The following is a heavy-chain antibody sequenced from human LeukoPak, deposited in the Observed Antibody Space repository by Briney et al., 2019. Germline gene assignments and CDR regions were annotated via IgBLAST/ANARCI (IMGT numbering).Heavy chain of an antibody. CDR1: GFTFSSYD. J-gene: IGHJ4*02. CDR3: ANPPLDRSIQRDY. Sequence: QPGGSLRLSCAASGFTFSSYDMSWVRQAPGKGLEWVSAISGSGGSTYYADSVKGRFTICRENSKNRVYLKMNRLRAEDTAVYYCANPPLDRSIQRDYWGQGTLVPVSS. V-gene: IGHV3-23*01. CDR2: ISGSGGST. D-gene: IGHD5-18*01.